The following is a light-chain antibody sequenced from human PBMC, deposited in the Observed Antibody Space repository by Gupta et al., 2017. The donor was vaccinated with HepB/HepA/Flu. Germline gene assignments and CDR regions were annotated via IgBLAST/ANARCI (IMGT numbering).Light chain of an antibody. V-gene: IGLV1-47*01. CDR3: AAWDDSLSAL. Sequence: QSVLTQPPSASGTPGQRVTISCSGSSSNIGSNYVYWYQQLPGTAPKLLIYRNNQRPSGVPDRFSGSKSGTSASLAISGRRSEDEADYYCAAWDDSLSALFGGGTKLTVL. J-gene: IGLJ2*01. CDR2: RNN. CDR1: SSNIGSNY.